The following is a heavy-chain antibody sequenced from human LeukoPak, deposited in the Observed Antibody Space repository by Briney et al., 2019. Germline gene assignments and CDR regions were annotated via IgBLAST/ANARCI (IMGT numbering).Heavy chain of an antibody. V-gene: IGHV3-66*01. J-gene: IGHJ4*02. Sequence: PGGSLRLSCAASGFTVSSNYMSWVRQAPGKGLEWVSGIYSGGSTYYADSVKGRFTISRDNSKNTLYLQMNSLRAEDTAVYYCARDDSWAVAGWGIWGQGTLVTVSS. CDR1: GFTVSSNY. D-gene: IGHD6-19*01. CDR3: ARDDSWAVAGWGI. CDR2: IYSGGST.